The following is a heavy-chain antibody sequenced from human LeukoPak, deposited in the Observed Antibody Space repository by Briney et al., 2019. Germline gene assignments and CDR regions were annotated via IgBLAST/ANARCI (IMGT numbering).Heavy chain of an antibody. CDR3: ARDGGGGSFDY. J-gene: IGHJ4*02. V-gene: IGHV4-61*08. D-gene: IGHD2-15*01. Sequence: PSETLSLTCTVSGGSISSGDYYWSWIRQPPGKGLEWIGYIYYSGSTNYNPSLKSRVTISVDTSKNQFSLKLSSVTAADTAVYYCARDGGGGSFDYWGQGTLVTVSS. CDR2: IYYSGST. CDR1: GGSISSGDYY.